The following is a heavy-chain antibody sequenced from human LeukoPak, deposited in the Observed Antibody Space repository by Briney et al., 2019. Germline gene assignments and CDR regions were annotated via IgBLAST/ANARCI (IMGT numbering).Heavy chain of an antibody. V-gene: IGHV1-18*01. J-gene: IGHJ4*02. CDR3: AGGYYYDSSGYYYDYFDY. Sequence: GASVKVSCKASGYTLTSYGISWVRQAPGQGLEWMGWISAYNGNTKYALNLQGRVTMTTDTSTSTAYMELRSLRSDDTAVYYCAGGYYYDSSGYYYDYFDYWGQGTLVTVSS. CDR2: ISAYNGNT. D-gene: IGHD3-22*01. CDR1: GYTLTSYG.